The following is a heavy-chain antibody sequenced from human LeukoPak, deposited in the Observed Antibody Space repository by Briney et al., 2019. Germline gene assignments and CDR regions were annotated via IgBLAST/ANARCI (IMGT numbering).Heavy chain of an antibody. J-gene: IGHJ5*02. CDR2: ISAYNGNT. CDR1: GYTFTSYG. D-gene: IGHD4-17*01. V-gene: IGHV1-18*01. CDR3: GRTTVTMDWFDP. Sequence: GAPVKVSCKASGYTFTSYGISWVRQAPGQGLEWMGWISAYNGNTNYAQKLQGRVTMTTDTSTSTAYMELRSLRSDDTAVYYCGRTTVTMDWFDPWGQGTLVTVSS.